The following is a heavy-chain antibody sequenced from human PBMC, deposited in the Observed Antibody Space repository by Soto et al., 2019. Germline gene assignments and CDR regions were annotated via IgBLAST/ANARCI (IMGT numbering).Heavy chain of an antibody. J-gene: IGHJ4*02. CDR1: GFSLSTSGVG. Sequence: QITLKESGPTLVRPTQTLTLTCAFSGFSLSTSGVGVGWIRQPPGKALEWLAVIYWDDSKHYSPSLRSRLTITKHTSKNQVVLTMTHMDPLDTGTYYCAHKGPEDWPLDYWGQGTLVNVSA. D-gene: IGHD3-9*01. CDR3: AHKGPEDWPLDY. CDR2: IYWDDSK. V-gene: IGHV2-5*02.